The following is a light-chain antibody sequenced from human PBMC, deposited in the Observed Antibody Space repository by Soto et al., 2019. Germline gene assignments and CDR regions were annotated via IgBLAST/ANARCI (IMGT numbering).Light chain of an antibody. CDR3: QSYDRSRSGSWV. CDR2: ANR. J-gene: IGLJ3*02. V-gene: IGLV1-40*01. Sequence: QSVLTQPPSVSGAPGQKVTISCTGSSSNIGAAFDVHWYQQLPGTAPKLLIYANRNRPSGVPDRFSGSKSGTSASLAITGLQPEDEADYYCQSYDRSRSGSWVFGGGTKLTVL. CDR1: SSNIGAAFD.